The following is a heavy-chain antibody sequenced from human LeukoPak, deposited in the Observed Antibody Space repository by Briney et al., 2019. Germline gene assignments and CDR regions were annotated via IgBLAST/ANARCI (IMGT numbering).Heavy chain of an antibody. Sequence: SETLSLTCTVSGGSISSYYWSWIRQPAGKGLEWIGRIYTSGSTNYNPSLKSRVTMSLDTSKNQFSLKLNSVTAADTAGYYCARDTSLATGGTGFDYWGQGTLVTVSS. CDR1: GGSISSYY. J-gene: IGHJ4*02. CDR2: IYTSGST. CDR3: ARDTSLATGGTGFDY. D-gene: IGHD6-13*01. V-gene: IGHV4-4*07.